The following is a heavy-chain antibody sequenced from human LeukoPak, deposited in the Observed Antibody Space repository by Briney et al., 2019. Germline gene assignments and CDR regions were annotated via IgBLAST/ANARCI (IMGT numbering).Heavy chain of an antibody. CDR2: ISSHSTTI. CDR3: ARDPRKWAEYYIDY. V-gene: IGHV3-48*01. CDR1: GFTLSSYS. D-gene: IGHD1-26*01. Sequence: GGSLRLSCAASGFTLSSYSMNWVRQAPGKGLEWISYISSHSTTINYADSVKGRFTISRDNAKNSLYLQMNSLRGEDTAVYYCARDPRKWAEYYIDYWGQGTLVTVSS. J-gene: IGHJ4*02.